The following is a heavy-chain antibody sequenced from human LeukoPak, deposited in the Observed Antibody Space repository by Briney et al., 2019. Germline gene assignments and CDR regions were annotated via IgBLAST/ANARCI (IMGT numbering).Heavy chain of an antibody. Sequence: GGSLRLSFAASGFTFSGYYMSWIRQAPGKELDWVACIGSSSSYTNYADSVKGRFTISRDNTKNSLYLQMDGLRAEDTAVYYCARDRGAVAATWFDYWGQGTLVTVSS. CDR3: ARDRGAVAATWFDY. V-gene: IGHV3-11*05. J-gene: IGHJ4*02. CDR2: IGSSSSYT. D-gene: IGHD6-19*01. CDR1: GFTFSGYY.